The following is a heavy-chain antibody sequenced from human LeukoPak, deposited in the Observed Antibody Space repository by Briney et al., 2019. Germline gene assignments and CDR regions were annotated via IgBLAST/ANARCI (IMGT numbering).Heavy chain of an antibody. Sequence: ASVKVSCEVSGYTLTGLSMHWVRQAPGKGLEWMGGFDPEDGETIYAQKFQGRVTMTEDTSTDTAYLELSTLRSEDTAVYYCATVWGPGNYCYYGMNGGGQGTTVTVSS. V-gene: IGHV1-24*01. D-gene: IGHD3-16*01. CDR2: FDPEDGET. CDR1: GYTLTGLS. CDR3: ATVWGPGNYCYYGMNG. J-gene: IGHJ6*02.